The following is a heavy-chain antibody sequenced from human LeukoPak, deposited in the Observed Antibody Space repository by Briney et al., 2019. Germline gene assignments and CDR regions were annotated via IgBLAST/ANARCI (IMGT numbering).Heavy chain of an antibody. CDR3: AKDESRYCTDETCYPFDY. D-gene: IGHD2-8*01. V-gene: IGHV3-23*01. Sequence: PGGSLRLSCAASGFTFSKYGMTWVRQAPGKGLEWVSTISDTGDSTYYADSVKGRFTISRDNSKDTLYLQLDSLRAEDTAVYYCAKDESRYCTDETCYPFDYWGQGTLVTVSS. J-gene: IGHJ4*02. CDR1: GFTFSKYG. CDR2: ISDTGDST.